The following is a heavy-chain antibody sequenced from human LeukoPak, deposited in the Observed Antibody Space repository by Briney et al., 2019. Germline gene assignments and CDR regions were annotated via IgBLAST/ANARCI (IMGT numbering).Heavy chain of an antibody. V-gene: IGHV1-18*01. CDR2: ISAYNGNT. Sequence: ASVKVSCKASGYTFTSCGISWVRQAPGQGLEWMGWISAYNGNTNYAQKLQGRVTMTTDTSTSTAYMELRSLRSDDTAVYYCARAPPTTVMYYFDYWGQGTLVTVSS. CDR3: ARAPPTTVMYYFDY. J-gene: IGHJ4*02. D-gene: IGHD4-17*01. CDR1: GYTFTSCG.